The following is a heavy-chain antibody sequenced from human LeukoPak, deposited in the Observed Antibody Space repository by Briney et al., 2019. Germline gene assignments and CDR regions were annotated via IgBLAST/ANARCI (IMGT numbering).Heavy chain of an antibody. CDR2: IHYSGST. CDR1: GGSISSSSYY. D-gene: IGHD3-22*01. CDR3: ASEAYYYDSSGYYKY. V-gene: IGHV4-39*07. J-gene: IGHJ4*02. Sequence: PSETLSLTCTVSGGSISSSSYYWGWIRQPPGKGLEWIGSIHYSGSTNYNPSLKSRVTMSVDTSKNQFSLRLSSVTAADTAVYYCASEAYYYDSSGYYKYWGQGTLVTVSS.